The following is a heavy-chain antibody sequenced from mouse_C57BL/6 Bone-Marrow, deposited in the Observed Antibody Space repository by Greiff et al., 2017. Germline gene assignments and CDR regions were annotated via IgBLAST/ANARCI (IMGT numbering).Heavy chain of an antibody. V-gene: IGHV5-6*01. D-gene: IGHD1-1*01. J-gene: IGHJ2*01. CDR2: ISSGGSYT. CDR3: ASVFITTVVATDY. CDR1: GFTFSSYG. Sequence: EVKLMESGGDLVKPGGSLKLSCAASGFTFSSYGMSWVRQTPDKRLEWVANISSGGSYTYYPDSVKGRFTISRDKAKNTLYLQMSSLKSEDTAMYYCASVFITTVVATDYWSQGTTLTVSS.